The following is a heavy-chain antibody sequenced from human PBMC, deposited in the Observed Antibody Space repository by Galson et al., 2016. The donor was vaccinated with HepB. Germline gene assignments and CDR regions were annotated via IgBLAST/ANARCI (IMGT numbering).Heavy chain of an antibody. CDR2: ISSSNFI. Sequence: SLRLSCAASGFDFSSYRMNWVRQAPGKGLDWVATISSSNFIYYADSVKGRFTISRDNAEDSLDLQMNSLRAEDTAVDYCARDRGPFEAFDIWGRGTMVTVSS. D-gene: IGHD3-10*01. CDR1: GFDFSSYR. J-gene: IGHJ3*02. V-gene: IGHV3-21*01. CDR3: ARDRGPFEAFDI.